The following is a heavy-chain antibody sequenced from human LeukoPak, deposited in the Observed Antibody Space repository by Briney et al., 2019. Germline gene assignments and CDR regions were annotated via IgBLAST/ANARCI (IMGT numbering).Heavy chain of an antibody. Sequence: GGSLRLSCAASGFTFNAFWMSWVRQAPGKGLEWMASINQDARAKHYVDSVKGRFTVSRDNAKNSLYLQTNSLRAEDTAVYYCARLWGDVTIFDYWGQGTLVTVSS. V-gene: IGHV3-7*01. D-gene: IGHD3-10*01. CDR3: ARLWGDVTIFDY. CDR1: GFTFNAFW. J-gene: IGHJ4*02. CDR2: INQDARAK.